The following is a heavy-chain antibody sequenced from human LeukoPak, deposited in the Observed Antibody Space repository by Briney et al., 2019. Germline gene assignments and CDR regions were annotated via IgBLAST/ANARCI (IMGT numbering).Heavy chain of an antibody. J-gene: IGHJ4*02. CDR2: ITGSGRAT. Sequence: PGGSLRLSCAASGFTFSNYGMSWVRQAPGKGLEWVSVITGSGRATYYADSVKGRLTISRDNSKNTLYLQMNSLRAEDTAVYYCAKLNLVVPAAMLFFDYWGQGTLVTVSS. CDR3: AKLNLVVPAAMLFFDY. CDR1: GFTFSNYG. V-gene: IGHV3-23*01. D-gene: IGHD2-2*01.